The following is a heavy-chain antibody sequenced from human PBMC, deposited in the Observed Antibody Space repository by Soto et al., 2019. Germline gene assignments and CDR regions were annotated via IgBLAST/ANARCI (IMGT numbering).Heavy chain of an antibody. CDR3: ARDFYVDTAMDHYYYGMDV. CDR2: IYYSGST. D-gene: IGHD5-18*01. J-gene: IGHJ6*02. CDR1: GGSISSGGYY. V-gene: IGHV4-31*03. Sequence: SETLSLTCTVSGGSISSGGYYWSWIRQHPGKGLEWIGYIYYSGSTYYNPSLKSRVTISVDTSKNQFSLKLSSVTAADTAVYYCARDFYVDTAMDHYYYGMDVWGQGTTVTVYS.